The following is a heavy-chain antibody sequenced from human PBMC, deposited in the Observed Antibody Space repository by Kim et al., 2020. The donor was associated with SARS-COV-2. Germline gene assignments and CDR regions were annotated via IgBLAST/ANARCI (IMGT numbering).Heavy chain of an antibody. V-gene: IGHV4-34*01. Sequence: SETLSLTCAVYGGSFSGYYWSWIRQPPGKGLEWIGEINHSGSTNYNPSLKSRVTISVDTSKNQFSLKLSSVTAADTAVYYCARGSVVRGVIISTYYYYNG. CDR2: INHSGST. D-gene: IGHD3-10*01. J-gene: IGHJ6*01. CDR1: GGSFSGYY. CDR3: ARGSVVRGVIISTYYYYNG.